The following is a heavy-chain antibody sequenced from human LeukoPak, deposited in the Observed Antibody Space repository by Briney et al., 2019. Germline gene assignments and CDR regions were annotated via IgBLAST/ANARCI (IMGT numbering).Heavy chain of an antibody. D-gene: IGHD4-23*01. Sequence: PGRSLRLSCAASGFTFSNYAMHWVRQAPGKGLEWVAVISYDGSNKYYADSVKGRFTISRDNSKNTLYLQMNSLRAEDTAVYYCARGEGLVTDFDYWGQGTLVTVSS. CDR1: GFTFSNYA. CDR2: ISYDGSNK. J-gene: IGHJ4*02. CDR3: ARGEGLVTDFDY. V-gene: IGHV3-30*04.